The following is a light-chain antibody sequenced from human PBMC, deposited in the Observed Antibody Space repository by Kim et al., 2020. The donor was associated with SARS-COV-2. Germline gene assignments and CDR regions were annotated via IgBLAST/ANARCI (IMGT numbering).Light chain of an antibody. V-gene: IGLV3-21*03. CDR2: DDS. Sequence: PGKTARITCGGNNIGSKSVHWYQQKPGQAPVWVVYDDSDRPSGIPERFSGSKSGNTATLTISRVEAGDEADYYCQVWDSSSYHPVVFGGGTQLTVL. CDR3: QVWDSSSYHPVV. J-gene: IGLJ2*01. CDR1: NIGSKS.